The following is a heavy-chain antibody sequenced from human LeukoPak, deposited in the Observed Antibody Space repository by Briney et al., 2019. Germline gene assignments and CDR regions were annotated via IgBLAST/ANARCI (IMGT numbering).Heavy chain of an antibody. Sequence: GGSLRLSCAASGFTFSSYDMNWVRQAPGKGLEWVSYISSSGSTIYYADSVKGRFRISRDNAKNSLYLQMNSLRAEDTAVYYCASSSVVVPAATIDEIWGQGTLVTVSS. J-gene: IGHJ4*02. D-gene: IGHD2-2*01. CDR1: GFTFSSYD. CDR3: ASSSVVVPAATIDEI. CDR2: ISSSGSTI. V-gene: IGHV3-48*03.